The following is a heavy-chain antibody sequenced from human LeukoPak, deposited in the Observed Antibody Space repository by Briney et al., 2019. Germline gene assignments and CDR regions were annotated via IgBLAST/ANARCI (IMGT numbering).Heavy chain of an antibody. CDR3: ARVRTAWFGEYLGFDY. CDR2: IYYSGST. Sequence: SETLSLTCTVSGRSISSHYWSWIRQPPGKGLEWIGYIYYSGSTNYNPSLKSRVTISVDTSKNQFSLKLSSVTAADTAVYYCARVRTAWFGEYLGFDYWGQGTLVTVSS. CDR1: GRSISSHY. J-gene: IGHJ4*02. V-gene: IGHV4-59*11. D-gene: IGHD3-10*01.